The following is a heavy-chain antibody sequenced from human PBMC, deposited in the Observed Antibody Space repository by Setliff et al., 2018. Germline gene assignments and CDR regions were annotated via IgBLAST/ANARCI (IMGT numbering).Heavy chain of an antibody. V-gene: IGHV3-48*03. D-gene: IGHD3-10*01. Sequence: GGSLRLSCAASGFAFDSYAMHWVRQAPGKGLEWLSKISGDGNTVYYADSVRGRFTISRDNAKNSLYLQMNSLRAEDSAVYYCARDGVFYAMDFWGQGTTVTVSS. CDR1: GFAFDSYA. CDR3: ARDGVFYAMDF. J-gene: IGHJ6*02. CDR2: ISGDGNTV.